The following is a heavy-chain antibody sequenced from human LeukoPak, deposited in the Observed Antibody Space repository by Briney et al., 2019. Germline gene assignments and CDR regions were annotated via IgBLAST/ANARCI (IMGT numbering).Heavy chain of an antibody. D-gene: IGHD3-9*01. V-gene: IGHV1-69*13. Sequence: ASVKVSCKASGGTFSSYAISWVRQAPGQGLEWMGGIIPIFGTANYAQKFQGRVTITADESTSTAYMELSSLRSEDTAVYYCAREALTGSAFDIWGQGTMVTVSS. CDR1: GGTFSSYA. J-gene: IGHJ3*02. CDR2: IIPIFGTA. CDR3: AREALTGSAFDI.